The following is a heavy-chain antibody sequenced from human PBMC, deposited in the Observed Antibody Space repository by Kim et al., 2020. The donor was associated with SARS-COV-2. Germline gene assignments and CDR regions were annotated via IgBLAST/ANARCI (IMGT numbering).Heavy chain of an antibody. V-gene: IGHV1-69*01. D-gene: IGHD3-10*01. CDR3: ARDPDTDYYGSVL. J-gene: IGHJ4*02. Sequence: YAQKFQGRVTITADESTSTAYMELSSLRSEDTAVYYCARDPDTDYYGSVLWGQGTLVTVSS.